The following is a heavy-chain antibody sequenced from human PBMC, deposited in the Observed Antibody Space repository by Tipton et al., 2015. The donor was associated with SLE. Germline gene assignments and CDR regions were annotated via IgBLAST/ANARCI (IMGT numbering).Heavy chain of an antibody. D-gene: IGHD3/OR15-3a*01. CDR3: ARDQGSIDDL. Sequence: SLRLSCVVPGFTFSVYCMILVRQAPGQGLEWVANIKQDESEKYYVDSVKGRFTISRDNAKNSLHLQMNSLRAEDTAVYYCARDQGSIDDLWGQGTLVTVPS. V-gene: IGHV3-7*01. J-gene: IGHJ4*02. CDR2: IKQDESEK. CDR1: GFTFSVYC.